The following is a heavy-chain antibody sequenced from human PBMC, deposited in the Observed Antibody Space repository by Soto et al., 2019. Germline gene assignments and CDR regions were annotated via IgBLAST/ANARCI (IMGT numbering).Heavy chain of an antibody. CDR1: GGTFSSYA. CDR3: AINTYYYDSSGYQNDY. Sequence: SVKVSCKASGGTFSSYAISWVRQAPGQGLEWMGGIIPIFGTANYAQKFQGRVTITADESTSTAYMELSSLRSEDTAVYYCAINTYYYDSSGYQNDYWGQGTLVTVSS. D-gene: IGHD3-22*01. J-gene: IGHJ4*02. CDR2: IIPIFGTA. V-gene: IGHV1-69*13.